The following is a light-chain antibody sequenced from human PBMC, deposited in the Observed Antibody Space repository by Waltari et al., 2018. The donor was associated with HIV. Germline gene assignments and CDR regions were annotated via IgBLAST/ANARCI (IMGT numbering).Light chain of an antibody. V-gene: IGLV1-44*01. CDR2: SND. J-gene: IGLJ3*02. CDR3: ATWDDSLDGPM. CDR1: IADSGSNI. Sequence: QSVLTQPPSASGTPGQRVTISCSGSIADSGSNIVNWYQQLPGTAPKLLIYSNDQRPSGVPDRFSGSKSGTSASLAISGLRSEDEADYYCATWDDSLDGPMFGGGTKLTVL.